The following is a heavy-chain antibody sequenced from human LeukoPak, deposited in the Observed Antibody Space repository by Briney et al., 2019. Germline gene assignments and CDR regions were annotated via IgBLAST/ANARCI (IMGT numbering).Heavy chain of an antibody. CDR1: GYTFTGYY. J-gene: IGHJ4*02. V-gene: IGHV1-2*02. CDR3: ARVQAARPHYFDY. Sequence: ASVKVSCKASGYTFTGYYMHWVRQAPGQGLEWMGWINPNSDGTNYAQKFQGRVTMTRDTSISTAYMELSRLRSDDTAVYYCARVQAARPHYFDYWGQGTLVTVSS. CDR2: INPNSDGT. D-gene: IGHD6-6*01.